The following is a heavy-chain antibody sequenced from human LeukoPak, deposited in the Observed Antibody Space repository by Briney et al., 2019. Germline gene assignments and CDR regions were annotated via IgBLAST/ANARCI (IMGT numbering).Heavy chain of an antibody. D-gene: IGHD2-2*01. V-gene: IGHV3-21*05. CDR3: ARTSEAGDIVVVPAAIDY. CDR1: GFTFSSYE. CDR2: ISSSSSYT. J-gene: IGHJ4*02. Sequence: GGSLRLSCAASGFTFSSYEMNWVRQAPGKGLEWVSYISSSSSYTNYADSVKGRFTISRDNAKNSLYLQMNSLRAEDTAVYYCARTSEAGDIVVVPAAIDYWGQGTLVTVSS.